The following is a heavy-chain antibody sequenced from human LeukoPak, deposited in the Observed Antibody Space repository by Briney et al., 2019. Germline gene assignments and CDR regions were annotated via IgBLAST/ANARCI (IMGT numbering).Heavy chain of an antibody. V-gene: IGHV3-9*01. J-gene: IGHJ4*02. Sequence: GGFLRLSCAASGFTFDDYAMHWVRQAPGKGLEWVSGISWNSGSIGYADSVKGRFTISRDNAKNSLYLQMNSLRAEDTALYYCVRSPGIAVAGLFDYWGQGTLVTVSS. D-gene: IGHD6-19*01. CDR1: GFTFDDYA. CDR2: ISWNSGSI. CDR3: VRSPGIAVAGLFDY.